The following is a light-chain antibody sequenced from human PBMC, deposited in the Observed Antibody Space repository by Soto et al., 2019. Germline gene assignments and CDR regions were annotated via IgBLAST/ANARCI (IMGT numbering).Light chain of an antibody. CDR3: SSYTTGSTLPWV. V-gene: IGLV2-14*01. CDR1: SDDIGTYEY. CDR2: GVC. J-gene: IGLJ1*01. Sequence: QSVLTQPSSLSVSPGQSITISFTGSSDDIGTYEYISWHQHHPGKAPKLILFGVCDRPSGISDRFSGSKSGNTASLTIFGLQVEDEAVYYCSSYTTGSTLPWVFGTGTKVTVL.